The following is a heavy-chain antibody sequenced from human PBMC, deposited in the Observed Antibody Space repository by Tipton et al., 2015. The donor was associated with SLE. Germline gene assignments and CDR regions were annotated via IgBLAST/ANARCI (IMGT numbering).Heavy chain of an antibody. CDR2: INHSGST. J-gene: IGHJ6*02. V-gene: IGHV4-34*01. CDR1: GGSISSHY. D-gene: IGHD3-3*01. CDR3: ARSPMEWLLPLGYYYGMDV. Sequence: TLSLTCTVSGGSISSHYWSWIRQPPGKGLEWIGEINHSGSTNYNPSLKSRVTISVDTSKNQFSLKLTSVTAADTAVYYCARSPMEWLLPLGYYYGMDVWGQGTTVTVSS.